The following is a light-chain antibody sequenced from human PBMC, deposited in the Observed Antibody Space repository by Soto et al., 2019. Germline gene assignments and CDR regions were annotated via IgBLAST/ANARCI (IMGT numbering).Light chain of an antibody. CDR2: GAS. CDR3: QQTDTIPRT. V-gene: IGKV1-39*01. CDR1: QSIASR. J-gene: IGKJ1*01. Sequence: DIQITQSPSSLSASVGDRVTITCRASQSIASRLNWYQQKPGSAPKLLIYGASTLESGVPSRFSGSGSGTDFTLTVSSMQVEDFANYYCQQTDTIPRTFGQGTKVDIK.